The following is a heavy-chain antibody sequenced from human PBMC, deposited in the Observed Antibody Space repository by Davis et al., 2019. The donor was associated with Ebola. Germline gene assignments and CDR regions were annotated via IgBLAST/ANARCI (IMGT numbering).Heavy chain of an antibody. CDR3: SERGSSV. J-gene: IGHJ4*02. D-gene: IGHD3-10*01. Sequence: PSETLSPPCTAPGVSINRHYWSRIRQPPGKRLEWFGSIYYTGSAYYNSSLARRATISVDTSKNQFSLKLTSVTAADTAMYYCSERGSSVWGQGTLVTVSS. CDR2: IYYTGSA. V-gene: IGHV4-59*03. CDR1: GVSINRHY.